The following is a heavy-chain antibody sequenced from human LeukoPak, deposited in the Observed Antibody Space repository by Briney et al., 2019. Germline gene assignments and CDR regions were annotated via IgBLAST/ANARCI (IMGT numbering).Heavy chain of an antibody. CDR1: GGTFSSYA. CDR3: ARDLWCSSGSCPFDP. V-gene: IGHV1-69*04. CDR2: IIPILGIA. D-gene: IGHD2-15*01. Sequence: GASVKVSCKASGGTFSSYAISWVRQAPGQGLEWMGRIIPILGIANYAQKFQGRVTITADKSTSTAYMELSSLRSEDTAVYYCARDLWCSSGSCPFDPWGQGTLVTVSS. J-gene: IGHJ5*02.